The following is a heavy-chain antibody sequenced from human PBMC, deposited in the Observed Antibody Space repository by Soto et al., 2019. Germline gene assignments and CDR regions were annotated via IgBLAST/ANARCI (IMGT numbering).Heavy chain of an antibody. CDR3: ARLEDCGGGCCPLKFDY. D-gene: IGHD2-21*02. Sequence: EVQLVQSGAEVTKPGESLKISCKGSGYSFASYWLGWVRQMPGKGLEWMGLIYPGDSDTRYSPSFQGQVTISADKSISTAYLQWSSLKASDTAIYYCARLEDCGGGCCPLKFDYWGQGTLVTVSS. J-gene: IGHJ4*02. CDR2: IYPGDSDT. CDR1: GYSFASYW. V-gene: IGHV5-51*01.